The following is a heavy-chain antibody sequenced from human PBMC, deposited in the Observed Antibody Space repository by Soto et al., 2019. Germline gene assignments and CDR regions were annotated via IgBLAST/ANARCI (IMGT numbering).Heavy chain of an antibody. D-gene: IGHD1-1*01. Sequence: EVQLLESGGGLVQPGGSLRLSCAASGFTFSSYSMTWVRQAPGKGLEWVSVITGSGADTYYADSVKGRFTISRDNSKNTLYLQMNSLRAEDTAVSYCAKKNGGQRPCDSWGQGTLVTVSS. CDR2: ITGSGADT. CDR3: AKKNGGQRPCDS. V-gene: IGHV3-23*01. CDR1: GFTFSSYS. J-gene: IGHJ4*02.